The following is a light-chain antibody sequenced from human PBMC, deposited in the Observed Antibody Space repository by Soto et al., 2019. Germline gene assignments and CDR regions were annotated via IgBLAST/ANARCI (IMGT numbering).Light chain of an antibody. Sequence: QSVLTQPASVSGSPGQSITISCTGTLSDVGANNFVSWYQQHPGKAPKLMICEVSNRPSGVSSRFSGSKSGNTASLTISGLQAEDEADYYCNSYTNTGARVFGTGTKVTVL. CDR3: NSYTNTGARV. CDR1: LSDVGANNF. CDR2: EVS. V-gene: IGLV2-14*01. J-gene: IGLJ1*01.